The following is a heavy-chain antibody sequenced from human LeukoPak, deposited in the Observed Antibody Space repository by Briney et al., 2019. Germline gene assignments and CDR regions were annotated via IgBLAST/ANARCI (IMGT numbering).Heavy chain of an antibody. CDR1: GLTFSSHA. V-gene: IGHV3-23*01. J-gene: IGHJ4*02. Sequence: GGSLRLSCAASGLTFSSHALTWVRQAPGKGLEWVSTISGGGSSTNYVDSVMGRFTISRDNSKNTLYLQMNSLSAEDTAVYYCAKDRGAGEYFFDSWGLGTLVTVSS. CDR3: AKDRGAGEYFFDS. D-gene: IGHD6-19*01. CDR2: ISGGGSST.